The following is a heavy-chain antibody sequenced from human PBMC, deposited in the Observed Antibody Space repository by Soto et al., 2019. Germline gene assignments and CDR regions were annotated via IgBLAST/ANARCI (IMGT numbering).Heavy chain of an antibody. CDR2: IYPYNGKT. CDR1: GYSFKNYG. V-gene: IGHV1-18*04. Sequence: QVQLVQSGAEVKKPGASVKVSCKASGYSFKNYGISWVRQAPGQGLEWMGWIYPYNGKTNYAQGFQGSVTVTTDASTSTAYLELRSLRSDDTAVYYCARVGGVAVPGDYWGQGTLVTVSS. J-gene: IGHJ4*02. D-gene: IGHD6-19*01. CDR3: ARVGGVAVPGDY.